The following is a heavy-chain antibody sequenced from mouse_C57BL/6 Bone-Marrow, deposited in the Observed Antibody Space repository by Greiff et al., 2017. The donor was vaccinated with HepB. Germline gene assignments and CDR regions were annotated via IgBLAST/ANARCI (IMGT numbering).Heavy chain of an antibody. Sequence: VQLQQSGAELVRPGASVTLSCKASGYTFTDYEMHWVKQTPVHGLEWIGAIDPETGGTAYNQKFKGKDILTADKSSSTAYMELRSLTSEDSAVYYCTRESYYYAMDYWGQGTSVTGSS. V-gene: IGHV1-15*01. J-gene: IGHJ4*01. CDR3: TRESYYYAMDY. CDR2: IDPETGGT. CDR1: GYTFTDYE.